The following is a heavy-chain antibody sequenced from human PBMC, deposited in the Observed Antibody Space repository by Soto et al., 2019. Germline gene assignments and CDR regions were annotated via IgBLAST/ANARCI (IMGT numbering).Heavy chain of an antibody. D-gene: IGHD1-26*01. CDR2: ISSSSTTI. Sequence: EVQLVESGGGLVQPGGSLRLSCAASGFTFSSYSMNWVRQAPGKGLEWVSYISSSSTTIYYADSVKGRFTISRDNAKNSLYLQMNSLRAEDTAVYYCAKGREEWERLWFDPWGQGTLVTVSS. J-gene: IGHJ5*02. CDR3: AKGREEWERLWFDP. CDR1: GFTFSSYS. V-gene: IGHV3-48*01.